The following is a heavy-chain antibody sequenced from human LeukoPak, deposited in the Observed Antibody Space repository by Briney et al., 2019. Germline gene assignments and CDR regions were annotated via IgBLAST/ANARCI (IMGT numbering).Heavy chain of an antibody. D-gene: IGHD5-12*01. Sequence: PSETLSLTCTVSGAPITRYYWSWIRQPPGKGLEWIGYIYYTGSANYNPSLKSRVSISVDTSKNQFSLRLSSVTAADTAVYYCARLRRHSGYDYYYYGMDVWGQGTTVTVSS. CDR1: GAPITRYY. CDR2: IYYTGSA. CDR3: ARLRRHSGYDYYYYGMDV. J-gene: IGHJ6*02. V-gene: IGHV4-59*08.